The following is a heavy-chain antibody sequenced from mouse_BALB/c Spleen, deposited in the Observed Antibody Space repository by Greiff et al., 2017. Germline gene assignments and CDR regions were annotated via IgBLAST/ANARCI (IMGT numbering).Heavy chain of an antibody. Sequence: EVKLLESGGGLVKPGGSLKLSCAASGFTFSSYAMSWVRQSPEKRLEWVAEISSGGSYTYYPDTVTGRFTISRDNAKNTLYLEMSSLRSEDTAMYYCARGGLLDWYFDVWGAGTTVTVSS. CDR2: ISSGGSYT. V-gene: IGHV5-9-4*01. J-gene: IGHJ1*01. CDR3: ARGGLLDWYFDV. CDR1: GFTFSSYA. D-gene: IGHD2-3*01.